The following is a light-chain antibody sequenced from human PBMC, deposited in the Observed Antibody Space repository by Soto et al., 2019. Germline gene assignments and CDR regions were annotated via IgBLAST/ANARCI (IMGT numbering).Light chain of an antibody. J-gene: IGKJ4*01. V-gene: IGKV3-15*01. CDR3: QQYNNWST. Sequence: IVMTQSPSTLSVSQGERATLSCRASQTIDNTLAWYQRKPGQAPRLLIYDASTRATGVPARLSGSGSGTDFTLTISSMQSEDFAVYYCQQYNNWSTFGGGTKVDIK. CDR1: QTIDNT. CDR2: DAS.